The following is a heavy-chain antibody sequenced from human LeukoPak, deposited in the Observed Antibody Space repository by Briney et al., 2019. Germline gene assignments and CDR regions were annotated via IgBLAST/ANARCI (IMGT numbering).Heavy chain of an antibody. V-gene: IGHV3-23*01. Sequence: GGSLRLSCAASGFTFRSYALSWLRQAPAKGLEWVSAISGSGGSTYYADSVKGRFTISRDNSKNTLYLQMNSLRAEDTAVYYCARARTWIQLWFLDYWGQGTLVTVSS. D-gene: IGHD5-18*01. CDR3: ARARTWIQLWFLDY. CDR1: GFTFRSYA. J-gene: IGHJ4*02. CDR2: ISGSGGST.